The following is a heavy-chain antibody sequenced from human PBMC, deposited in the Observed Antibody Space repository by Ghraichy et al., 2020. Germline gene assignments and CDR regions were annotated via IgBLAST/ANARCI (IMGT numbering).Heavy chain of an antibody. CDR2: IYTSGST. D-gene: IGHD6-19*01. CDR3: ARENLAVAGTLYYYYGMDV. Sequence: SETLSLTCTVSGGSISSYYWSWIRQPAGKGLEWIGRIYTSGSTNYNPSLKSRVTMSVDTSKNQFSLKLSSVTAADTAVYYCARENLAVAGTLYYYYGMDVWGQGTTVTVSS. CDR1: GGSISSYY. V-gene: IGHV4-4*07. J-gene: IGHJ6*02.